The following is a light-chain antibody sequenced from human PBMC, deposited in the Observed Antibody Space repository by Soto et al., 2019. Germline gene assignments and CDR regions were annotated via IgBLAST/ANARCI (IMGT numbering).Light chain of an antibody. CDR1: SSDVGGYNY. J-gene: IGLJ2*01. Sequence: QSVLTQPASVSGSPGQSITISCTGTSSDVGGYNYVSWYQQHPGKAPKLTIYDVSNRPSGVSNRFSGSKSGNTASLTISGLQAEDEADYYCSSYTSSSTLDVVFGGGTKVTV. V-gene: IGLV2-14*01. CDR3: SSYTSSSTLDVV. CDR2: DVS.